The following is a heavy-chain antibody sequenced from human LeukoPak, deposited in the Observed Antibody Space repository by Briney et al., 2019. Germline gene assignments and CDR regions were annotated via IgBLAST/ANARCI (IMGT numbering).Heavy chain of an antibody. V-gene: IGHV4-59*01. D-gene: IGHD3-22*01. J-gene: IGHJ4*02. CDR3: ARAGPPYNSSGYYFFDY. CDR1: GGSISSYY. CDR2: IYYSGST. Sequence: SETLSLTCTVSGGSISSYYWSWIRQPPGKGLEWIGYIYYSGSTNYNPSLKSRVTISVDTSKNQFSLKLSSVTAADTAVHYCARAGPPYNSSGYYFFDYWGQGTLVTVSS.